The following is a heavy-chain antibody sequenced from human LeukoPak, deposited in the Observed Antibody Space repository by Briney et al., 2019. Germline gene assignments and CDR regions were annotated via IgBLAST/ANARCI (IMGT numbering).Heavy chain of an antibody. J-gene: IGHJ4*02. CDR1: GGSISSSSYY. V-gene: IGHV4-39*01. CDR2: IYYSGST. CDR3: ARSSSRWRDFDY. Sequence: SETLSLTCTVSGGSISSSSYYWGWIRQPPGKGLEWIGSIYYSGSTYYNPSLKSRVTISVDTSKNQFSLKLSSVTAADTAVYYCARSSSRWRDFDYWGQGTLVTVSS. D-gene: IGHD6-13*01.